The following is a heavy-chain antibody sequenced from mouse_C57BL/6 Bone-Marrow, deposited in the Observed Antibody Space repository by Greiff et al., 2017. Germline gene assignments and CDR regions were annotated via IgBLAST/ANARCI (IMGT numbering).Heavy chain of an antibody. V-gene: IGHV1-61*01. CDR2: IYPSDSET. CDR3: ASCAPYDYDDWYVDV. CDR1: GYTLTSYW. D-gene: IGHD2-4*01. J-gene: IGHJ1*03. Sequence: QVQLQPPGAELVRPGSSVKLSCKASGYTLTSYWMEWVKQRPGQGLEWIGNIYPSDSETHYNQKFKDKATLTVDKSSSTAYMQLSRLTSWDSAVYYCASCAPYDYDDWYVDVWGTGTTVSVSS.